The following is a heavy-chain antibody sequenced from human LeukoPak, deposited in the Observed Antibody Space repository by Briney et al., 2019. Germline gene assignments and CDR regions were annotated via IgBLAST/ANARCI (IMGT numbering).Heavy chain of an antibody. CDR3: ASQDSSGYNLGY. J-gene: IGHJ4*02. D-gene: IGHD3-22*01. CDR1: GYTFTSYY. V-gene: IGHV1-46*03. Sequence: ASVKVSCKASGYTFTSYYMHWVRQAPGQGLEWMGIINPSGGSTSYALKFQGRVTMTRDTSTSTVYMELSSLRSEDTAVYYCASQDSSGYNLGYWGQGTLVTVSS. CDR2: INPSGGST.